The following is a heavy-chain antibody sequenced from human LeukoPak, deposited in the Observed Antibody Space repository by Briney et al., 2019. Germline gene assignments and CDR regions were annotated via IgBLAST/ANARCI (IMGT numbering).Heavy chain of an antibody. Sequence: GGSLRLSCAASGFSFSSYSMNWVRQAPGKGLEWVSYISSSSSTIYYADSVKGRFTISRDNSKDTLFLQMNSLRTEDTAVYYCAKRSNFWTGYLDYWGQGALVTVSS. J-gene: IGHJ4*02. V-gene: IGHV3-48*01. CDR1: GFSFSSYS. D-gene: IGHD3/OR15-3a*01. CDR3: AKRSNFWTGYLDY. CDR2: ISSSSSTI.